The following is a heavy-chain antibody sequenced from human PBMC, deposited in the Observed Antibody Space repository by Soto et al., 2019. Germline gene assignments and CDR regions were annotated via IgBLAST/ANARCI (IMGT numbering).Heavy chain of an antibody. Sequence: GGSLRLSCAASGFSFSDYYMDWVRQAPGKGLEWVGRARNKANSYTTDYAASVRGRFTISRDDSKNSLYLQMNSLKTEDTAVYYCVRDAYCNGDCPRGFDLWGQGNLVTVTS. V-gene: IGHV3-72*01. CDR1: GFSFSDYY. CDR2: ARNKANSYTT. J-gene: IGHJ5*02. D-gene: IGHD2-21*02. CDR3: VRDAYCNGDCPRGFDL.